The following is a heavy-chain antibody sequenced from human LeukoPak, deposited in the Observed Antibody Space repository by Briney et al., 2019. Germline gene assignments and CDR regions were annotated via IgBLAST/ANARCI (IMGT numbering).Heavy chain of an antibody. Sequence: GGSLRLSCAASGFTFRGYAMSWVRQAPGKGLEWVSAISGSGGSTYYADSVKGRFTISRDNSKNTLYLQMNSLRAEDTAVYYCAKGRYSSGWYVGYWGQGTLVTVSS. CDR1: GFTFRGYA. CDR2: ISGSGGST. D-gene: IGHD6-19*01. CDR3: AKGRYSSGWYVGY. J-gene: IGHJ4*02. V-gene: IGHV3-23*01.